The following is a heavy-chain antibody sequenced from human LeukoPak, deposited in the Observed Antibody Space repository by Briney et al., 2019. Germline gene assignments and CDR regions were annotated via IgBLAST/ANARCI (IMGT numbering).Heavy chain of an antibody. CDR2: INPNSGGT. J-gene: IGHJ3*02. CDR1: GYTFTGYY. CDR3: ARAGGGGYVDAFDI. Sequence: ASVKVSCKASGYTFTGYYMHWVRQAPGQGLEWMGWINPNSGGTNYAQKFQGRVTMTRDTSISTAYMELSRLRSDDTAVYYRARAGGGGYVDAFDIWGQGTMVTVSS. D-gene: IGHD5-12*01. V-gene: IGHV1-2*02.